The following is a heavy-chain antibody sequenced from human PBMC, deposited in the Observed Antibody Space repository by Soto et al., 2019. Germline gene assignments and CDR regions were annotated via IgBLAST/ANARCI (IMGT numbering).Heavy chain of an antibody. CDR3: ARDLWGYCGTDCYPLDV. Sequence: SETLSLTCTVSGVSISGYYWSWTRQPPGKGLEWIGYMYNTGSTVYNPSFKSRVTISVDTSKNQFSLKLNSVTAADTAVYYCARDLWGYCGTDCYPLDVWGQGTTVTVS. J-gene: IGHJ6*02. V-gene: IGHV4-59*01. CDR2: MYNTGST. CDR1: GVSISGYY. D-gene: IGHD2-21*02.